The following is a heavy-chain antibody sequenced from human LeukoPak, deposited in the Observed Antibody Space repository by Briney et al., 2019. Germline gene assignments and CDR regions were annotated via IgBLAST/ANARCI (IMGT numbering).Heavy chain of an antibody. V-gene: IGHV3-30*04. CDR2: ISYDGRKA. CDR3: TTDTWYSAGH. J-gene: IGHJ4*02. CDR1: GFTFSSYA. D-gene: IGHD2-15*01. Sequence: GGSLRLSCAASGFTFSSYAMHWVRQTPGKGLEWVAVISYDGRKAYYAVSVMGRFTISRDNSKTTLYLQMNSLRAEDTAIYYCTTDTWYSAGHWGQGTLVTVSS.